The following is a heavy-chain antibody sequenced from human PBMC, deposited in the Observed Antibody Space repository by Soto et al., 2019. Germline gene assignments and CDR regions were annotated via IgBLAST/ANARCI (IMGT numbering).Heavy chain of an antibody. V-gene: IGHV4-4*07. CDR3: ARAKDISPSE. J-gene: IGHJ4*02. D-gene: IGHD2-21*01. CDR2: ISASGNT. Sequence: WTWIRQPAGKGLEWIGRISASGNTNYNPSLKSRVTMSVDTSNNQFSLKLSSVTAADTGVYYCARAKDISPSEWGQGILVSVSS.